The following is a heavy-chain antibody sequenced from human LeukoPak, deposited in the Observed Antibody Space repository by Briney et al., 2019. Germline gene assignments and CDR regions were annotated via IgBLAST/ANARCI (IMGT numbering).Heavy chain of an antibody. Sequence: LAGGSLRLSCAASGFTFSSYSMNWVRQAPGKGLEWVSYISSSSSTIYYADSVKGRFTISRDNAKNSLYLQMNSLRAEDTAVYYCARDEYVDYYGSGSSPSFDYWGQGTLVTVSS. J-gene: IGHJ4*02. D-gene: IGHD3-10*01. V-gene: IGHV3-48*01. CDR1: GFTFSSYS. CDR2: ISSSSSTI. CDR3: ARDEYVDYYGSGSSPSFDY.